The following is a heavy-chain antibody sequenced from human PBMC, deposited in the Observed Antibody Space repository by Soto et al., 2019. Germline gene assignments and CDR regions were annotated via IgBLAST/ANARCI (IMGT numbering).Heavy chain of an antibody. CDR3: ATDKVGPNTYDILTGYFAY. CDR2: ISWNSGSI. V-gene: IGHV3-9*01. J-gene: IGHJ4*02. Sequence: GGSLRLSCAASGFTFDDYAMHWVRQAPGKGLEWVSGISWNSGSIGYADSVKGRFTISRDNAKNSLYLQMNSLRAEDTALYYCATDKVGPNTYDILTGYFAYWGQGTLVTVSS. CDR1: GFTFDDYA. D-gene: IGHD3-9*01.